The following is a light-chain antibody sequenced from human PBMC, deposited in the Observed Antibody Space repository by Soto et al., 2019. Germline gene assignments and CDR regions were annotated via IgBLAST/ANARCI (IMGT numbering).Light chain of an antibody. CDR3: QQYNSYPYS. Sequence: IQMTQSPSTLSTSVGDRVSITCRASQTIFSWLAWYQQKPGKVPKLVIYKASSLESGVPSRYSGSGSGTEFTLTTSGLQSDEFATDYCQQYNSYPYSFSLGTKLDIK. J-gene: IGKJ2*03. CDR2: KAS. CDR1: QTIFSW. V-gene: IGKV1-5*03.